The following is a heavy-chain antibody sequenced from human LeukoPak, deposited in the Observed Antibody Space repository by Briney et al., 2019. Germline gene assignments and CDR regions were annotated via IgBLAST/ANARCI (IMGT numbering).Heavy chain of an antibody. CDR1: GFTFSSYA. J-gene: IGHJ6*03. V-gene: IGHV3-30*04. D-gene: IGHD5-18*01. CDR3: AKDPTWIQLWTNRNYYYYMDV. CDR2: ISYDGSNK. Sequence: GGSLRLSCAASGFTFSSYAMHWVRQAPGKGLEWVAVISYDGSNKYYADSVKGRFTISRDNSKNTLYLQMNSLRAEDTAVYYCAKDPTWIQLWTNRNYYYYMDVWGKGTTVTVSS.